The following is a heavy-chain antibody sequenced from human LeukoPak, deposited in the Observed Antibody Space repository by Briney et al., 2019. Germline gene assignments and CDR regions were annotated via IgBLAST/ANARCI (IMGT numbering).Heavy chain of an antibody. D-gene: IGHD1-26*01. CDR2: IKQDGSEK. Sequence: GGSLRLSCAASGFTFSYYWMSWVRQAPGKGLEWVANIKQDGSEKYYVDSLKGRFTISRDDARNSLYLQMNSLRAEDTAVYYCAKAPAVGSYYFFDSWGQGTLLTVSS. CDR1: GFTFSYYW. CDR3: AKAPAVGSYYFFDS. J-gene: IGHJ4*02. V-gene: IGHV3-7*01.